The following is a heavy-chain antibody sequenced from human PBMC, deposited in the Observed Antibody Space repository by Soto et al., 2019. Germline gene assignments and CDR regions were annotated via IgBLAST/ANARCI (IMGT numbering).Heavy chain of an antibody. CDR2: ISYDGSNK. V-gene: IGHV3-30-3*01. Sequence: GGSLILSCAXSGFTFSSYAMHWVRQAPGKGLEWVAVISYDGSNKYYADSVKGRFTISRDNSKNTLYLQMNSLRAEDTAVYYCTTSITGTINYYYYGMDVWGQGTTVTVSS. D-gene: IGHD1-7*01. CDR1: GFTFSSYA. CDR3: TTSITGTINYYYYGMDV. J-gene: IGHJ6*02.